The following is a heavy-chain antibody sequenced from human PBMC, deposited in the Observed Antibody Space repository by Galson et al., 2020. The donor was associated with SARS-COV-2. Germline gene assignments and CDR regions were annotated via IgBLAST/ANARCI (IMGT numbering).Heavy chain of an antibody. J-gene: IGHJ4*02. CDR2: ISGSGLTT. CDR1: GFTFSIFA. Sequence: GGPLRLSCAASGFTFSIFAMTWVRQAPGKGLEWVSTISGSGLTTYYADSVEGRFTISRDISKNTLYLQMNSLRAEDTAVYYCAKGAEYGASGVDYWGQGTLVTVSS. V-gene: IGHV3-23*01. CDR3: AKGAEYGASGVDY. D-gene: IGHD4-17*01.